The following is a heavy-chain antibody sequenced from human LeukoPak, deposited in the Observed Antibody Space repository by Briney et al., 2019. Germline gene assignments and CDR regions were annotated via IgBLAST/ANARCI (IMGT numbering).Heavy chain of an antibody. V-gene: IGHV1-18*01. CDR3: ARLARSWRDAYYFDY. CDR1: GYTFTGYG. CDR2: ISAYNGNT. Sequence: GASVKVSCKVSGYTFTGYGISWVRQAPGQGLEWMGWISAYNGNTNYAQKLQGRVTMTTDTSTSTAYMELRSLRSDDTAVYYCARLARSWRDAYYFDYWGQGTLVTVSS. D-gene: IGHD6-13*01. J-gene: IGHJ4*02.